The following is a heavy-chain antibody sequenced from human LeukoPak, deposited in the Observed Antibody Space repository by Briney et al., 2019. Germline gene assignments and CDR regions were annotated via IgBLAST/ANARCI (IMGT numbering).Heavy chain of an antibody. V-gene: IGHV3-43*02. D-gene: IGHD3-9*01. J-gene: IGHJ4*02. CDR3: AKAPTPTGFYMHF. Sequence: GGSLRLSCAASGFTFDDYAMHWVRQGPGKGLEWDSYAESVKGRFTISRDNSKTSLYLQMNSLRTEDTALYYCAKAPTPTGFYMHFWGQGTLVTVSS. CDR1: GFTFDDYA.